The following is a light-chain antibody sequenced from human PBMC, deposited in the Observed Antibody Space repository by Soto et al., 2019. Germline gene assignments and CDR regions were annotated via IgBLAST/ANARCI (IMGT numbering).Light chain of an antibody. Sequence: QSALTQPASVSGSPGQSITISCTGTSSDVGGYNYVSWYQQHPGKAPKLMIYEVSNRPSGVSNRFSGSKSGNTAFLTISGLQADDEDDYYCSSDTSSITYVFGTGTKLTVL. J-gene: IGLJ1*01. CDR3: SSDTSSITYV. CDR1: SSDVGGYNY. CDR2: EVS. V-gene: IGLV2-14*01.